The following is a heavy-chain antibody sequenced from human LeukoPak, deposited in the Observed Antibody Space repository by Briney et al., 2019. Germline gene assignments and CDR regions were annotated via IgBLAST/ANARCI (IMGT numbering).Heavy chain of an antibody. CDR2: ISYDGSNK. CDR1: GFTFSSYA. V-gene: IGHV3-30-3*01. J-gene: IGHJ4*02. Sequence: GGSLRLSCAASGFTFSSYAMHWVRQAPGKGLEWVAVISYDGSNKYYADSVKVRFTISRDNSKNTLYLQMNSLRAEDTAVYYCAREDYHGSGSYYFDYWGQGTLVTVSS. D-gene: IGHD3-10*01. CDR3: AREDYHGSGSYYFDY.